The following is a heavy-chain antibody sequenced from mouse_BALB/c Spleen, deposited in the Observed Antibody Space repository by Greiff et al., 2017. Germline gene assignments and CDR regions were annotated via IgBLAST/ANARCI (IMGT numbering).Heavy chain of an antibody. CDR2: ISSGGSYT. CDR3: ARVAHFDV. CDR1: GFTFSSYG. V-gene: IGHV5-6*01. Sequence: EVQVVDSGGDLVKPGGSLKLSCAASGFTFSSYGMSWVRQTPDKRLEWVATISSGGSYTYYPDSVKGRFTISRDNAKNTLYLQMSSLKSEDTAMYYCARVAHFDVWGAGTTVTVSS. J-gene: IGHJ1*01.